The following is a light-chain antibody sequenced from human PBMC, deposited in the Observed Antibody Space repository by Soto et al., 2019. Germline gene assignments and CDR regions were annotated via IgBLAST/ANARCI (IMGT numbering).Light chain of an antibody. CDR1: QSVRNSY. Sequence: EIVLTQFPDTLSLSPGERATLSCRASQSVRNSYLAWYQQRPGQAPRLLIYGADSRATGIPDRFSGSGSDTHFPLTTSSLERDEFAVYYCQQYGSSPRYPFGRGTKLEI. J-gene: IGKJ2*01. V-gene: IGKV3-20*01. CDR2: GAD. CDR3: QQYGSSPRYP.